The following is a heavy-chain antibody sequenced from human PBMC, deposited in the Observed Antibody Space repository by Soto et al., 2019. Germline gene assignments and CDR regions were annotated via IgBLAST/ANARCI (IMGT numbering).Heavy chain of an antibody. CDR3: ARGSYDILTGYYYYFDY. CDR1: GSSISSGGYY. D-gene: IGHD3-9*01. V-gene: IGHV4-31*03. CDR2: IYYSGST. J-gene: IGHJ4*02. Sequence: PSETLSLTCTVSGSSISSGGYYWSWIRQHPGKGLEWIGYIYYSGSTYYNPSLKSRVTISVDTSKNQFSLKLSSVTAADTAVYYCARGSYDILTGYYYYFDYWGQGTLVTVYS.